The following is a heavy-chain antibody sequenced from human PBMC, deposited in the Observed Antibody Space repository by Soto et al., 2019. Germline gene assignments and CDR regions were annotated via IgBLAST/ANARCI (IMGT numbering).Heavy chain of an antibody. CDR2: ISSSSSTL. Sequence: TGGSLRLSCADSGFTFSRYEMSWVRQAPGKGLEWVSYISSSSSTLYYADSVKGRFTISRDNAKNSLYLQMNSLRAEDTAVYYCARGGSGSYFWYFDLWGRGTLVTVSS. J-gene: IGHJ2*01. V-gene: IGHV3-48*03. CDR3: ARGGSGSYFWYFDL. CDR1: GFTFSRYE. D-gene: IGHD1-26*01.